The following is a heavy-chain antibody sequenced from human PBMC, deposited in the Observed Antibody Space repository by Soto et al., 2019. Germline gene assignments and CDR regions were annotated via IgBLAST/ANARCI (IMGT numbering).Heavy chain of an antibody. V-gene: IGHV4-31*03. CDR1: GGSIRSEGYY. J-gene: IGHJ4*02. Sequence: SETLSLTCTVSGGSIRSEGYYWSWFRQLPGKGLEWIGDIYYSGTTYHNPSLRSRLTISGDASKNQFSLKLSSVTAADTALYYCARGRGYSYGPYYFDYWGQGTLVTVSS. D-gene: IGHD5-18*01. CDR3: ARGRGYSYGPYYFDY. CDR2: IYYSGTT.